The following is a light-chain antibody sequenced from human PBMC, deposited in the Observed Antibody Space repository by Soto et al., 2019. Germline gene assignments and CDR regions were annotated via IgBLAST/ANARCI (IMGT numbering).Light chain of an antibody. CDR1: SSDVGGYNY. CDR2: EVS. Sequence: QSVLTQPPSASGSPGQSVTISCTGTSSDVGGYNYVSWYQQHPGKAPKLMIYEVSKRPSGVPDRFSGSKSGNTASLTGSGLQAEDEADYYCSSYAGSNNYVFGTGTKLIVL. J-gene: IGLJ1*01. V-gene: IGLV2-8*01. CDR3: SSYAGSNNYV.